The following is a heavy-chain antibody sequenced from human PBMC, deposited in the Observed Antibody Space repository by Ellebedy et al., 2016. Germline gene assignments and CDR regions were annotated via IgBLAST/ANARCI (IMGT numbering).Heavy chain of an antibody. Sequence: GESLKISXAASGFTFSSYAMSWVRQAPGKGLEWVSAISGSGGSTYYADSVKGRFTISRDNSKNTLYLQMNSLRAEDTAVYYCAKDGAGGTGLSFDYWGQGTLVTVSS. CDR3: AKDGAGGTGLSFDY. J-gene: IGHJ4*02. D-gene: IGHD4-23*01. V-gene: IGHV3-23*01. CDR1: GFTFSSYA. CDR2: ISGSGGST.